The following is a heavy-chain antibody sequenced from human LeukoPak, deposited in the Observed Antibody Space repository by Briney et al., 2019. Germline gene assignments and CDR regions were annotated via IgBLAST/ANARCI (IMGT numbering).Heavy chain of an antibody. CDR2: IYYSGST. J-gene: IGHJ1*01. Sequence: PSETLSLTCTVSGGSISSYYWSWIRQPPGKGLEWIGYIYYSGSTNYNPSLKSRVTISVDTSKNQFSLKLSSVTAADTAVYYCASIAAAGTNFQHWGQGTLVTVSS. V-gene: IGHV4-59*01. D-gene: IGHD6-13*01. CDR1: GGSISSYY. CDR3: ASIAAAGTNFQH.